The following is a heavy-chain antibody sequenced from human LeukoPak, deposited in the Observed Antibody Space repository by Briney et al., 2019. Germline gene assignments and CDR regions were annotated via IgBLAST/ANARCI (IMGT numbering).Heavy chain of an antibody. CDR3: ARQDGYSSSWYAPIDY. Sequence: SETLSLTCTVSGGSISTYYLSWIRQPPGKGLEWIGYTYYSGSTNYNPSLKSRVTISVDTSKNQFSLKLSSVTAADTAVYYCARQDGYSSSWYAPIDYWGQGTLVTASS. V-gene: IGHV4-59*01. J-gene: IGHJ4*02. D-gene: IGHD6-13*01. CDR2: TYYSGST. CDR1: GGSISTYY.